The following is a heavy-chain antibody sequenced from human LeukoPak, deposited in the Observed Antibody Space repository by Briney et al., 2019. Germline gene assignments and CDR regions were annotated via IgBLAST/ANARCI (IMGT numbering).Heavy chain of an antibody. V-gene: IGHV3-23*01. CDR1: GFTFSTYA. Sequence: GGSLRRSCSASGFTFSTYAMTWLRQAPGKALEWVSGISTSGHRTYYADSVKGRFTISRDNSKHTLYLQMNSLRAEDTAEYYCARSAVGTSCCTAVDYWGQGTLVTVSS. J-gene: IGHJ4*02. CDR3: ARSAVGTSCCTAVDY. CDR2: ISTSGHRT. D-gene: IGHD1-26*01.